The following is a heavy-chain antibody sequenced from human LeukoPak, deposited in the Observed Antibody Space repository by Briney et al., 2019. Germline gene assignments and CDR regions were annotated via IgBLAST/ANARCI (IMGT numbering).Heavy chain of an antibody. CDR2: INPNSGGT. CDR1: GYTFTGYY. Sequence: ASVKVSCKASGYTFTGYYMHWVRQAPGQGLEWMGWINPNSGGTNCAQKFQGWVTITRDASISTAYMELSRLRSDDTAVYYCARGSQWLPGFGWFDPWGQGTLVTVSS. D-gene: IGHD6-19*01. V-gene: IGHV1-2*04. J-gene: IGHJ5*02. CDR3: ARGSQWLPGFGWFDP.